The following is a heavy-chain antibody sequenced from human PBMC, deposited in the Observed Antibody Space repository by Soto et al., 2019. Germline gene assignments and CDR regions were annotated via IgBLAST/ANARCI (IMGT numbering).Heavy chain of an antibody. D-gene: IGHD3-10*01. V-gene: IGHV4-39*01. CDR1: GGSISSSSYY. Sequence: SETLSLTCTVSGGSISSSSYYWGWIRQPPGKGMEWIGSIFYIGITYYNPSLKSRVTISVDTSNNHFSLKLSSVSAADTAVYYCARLLILSHVLLWLGEFIPWGQGTLVTVPS. J-gene: IGHJ5*02. CDR2: IFYIGIT. CDR3: ARLLILSHVLLWLGEFIP.